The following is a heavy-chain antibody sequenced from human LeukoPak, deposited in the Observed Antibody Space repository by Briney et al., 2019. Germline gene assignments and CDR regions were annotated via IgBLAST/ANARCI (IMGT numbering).Heavy chain of an antibody. V-gene: IGHV1-18*01. Sequence: GASVKVSCKASGYTFTSYGISWVRQAPGQGLEWMGWISAYNGNTNYAQKLQGRVTMTTDTSTSTAYMELRSLRSDDTAVYYCARKDGDSLEDYYGMDVWGQGTTVTVSS. J-gene: IGHJ6*02. CDR2: ISAYNGNT. CDR1: GYTFTSYG. D-gene: IGHD1-1*01. CDR3: ARKDGDSLEDYYGMDV.